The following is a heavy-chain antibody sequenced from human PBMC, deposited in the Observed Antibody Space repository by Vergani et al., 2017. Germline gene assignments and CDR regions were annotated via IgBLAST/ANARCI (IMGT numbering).Heavy chain of an antibody. J-gene: IGHJ4*02. D-gene: IGHD6-13*01. CDR2: IYYSGST. CDR1: GGSISSYY. Sequence: QVQLQESGPGLVKPSETLSLTCTVSGGSISSYYWSWIRQPPGKGLEWIGYIYYSGSTNYNPSLKSRVTISVDTSKNQFSLKLSSVTAADTAVYYCARGGVELAAAGTSEHFDYWGQGTLVTVSS. V-gene: IGHV4-59*01. CDR3: ARGGVELAAAGTSEHFDY.